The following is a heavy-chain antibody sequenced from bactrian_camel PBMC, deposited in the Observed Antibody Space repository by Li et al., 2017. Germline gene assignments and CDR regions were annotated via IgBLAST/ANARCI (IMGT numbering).Heavy chain of an antibody. D-gene: IGHD5*01. J-gene: IGHJ4*01. CDR2: VNSGGFST. Sequence: VQLVESGGGSVQAGGSLRLSCVASGFTFSTYDMSWVRQAPGKGLEWVSAVNSGGFSTYYADSVKGRFSISRDNAKNTLYLQLNSLKTEDTAVYYCAATDGWVPSSLGQGTQVTVS. V-gene: IGHV3S40*01. CDR1: GFTFSTYD.